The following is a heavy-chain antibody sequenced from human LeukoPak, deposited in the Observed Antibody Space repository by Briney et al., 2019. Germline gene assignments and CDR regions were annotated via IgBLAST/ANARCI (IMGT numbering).Heavy chain of an antibody. CDR2: MKPRGTT. J-gene: IGHJ4*02. Sequence: GGSLRLSCAASGFSLSDAWMSWVRQAPGKGLECVGRMKPRGTTEDGAPMNDRFIVSRDDSKNTLYLQMNSLKTEDTAVYYCTSELMITFGGVVWGQGTLVTVSS. D-gene: IGHD3-16*01. CDR1: GFSLSDAW. CDR3: TSELMITFGGVV. V-gene: IGHV3-15*01.